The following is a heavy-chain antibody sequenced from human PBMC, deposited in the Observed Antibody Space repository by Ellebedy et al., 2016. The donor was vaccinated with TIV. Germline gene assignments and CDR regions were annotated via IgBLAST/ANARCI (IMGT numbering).Heavy chain of an antibody. D-gene: IGHD3-16*01. CDR2: IYSGGRR. CDR3: ASRSYEYYYYGMDV. CDR1: EFPVSSNY. V-gene: IGHV3-53*01. J-gene: IGHJ6*02. Sequence: GESLKISCAASEFPVSSNYITWVRQAPGKGLEWVSVIYSGGRRYYACSVKGRFTISSDNSKNTRYLHINSLRAEDTAVYYCASRSYEYYYYGMDVWGQGTTVTVSS.